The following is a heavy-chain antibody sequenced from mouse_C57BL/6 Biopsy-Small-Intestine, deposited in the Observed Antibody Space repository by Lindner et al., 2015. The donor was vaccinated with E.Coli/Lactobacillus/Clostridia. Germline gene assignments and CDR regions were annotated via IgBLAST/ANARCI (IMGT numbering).Heavy chain of an antibody. CDR2: INPRYAT. D-gene: IGHD1-1*01. V-gene: IGHV1-39*01. CDR1: GYSFTDYN. Sequence: VQLQESGPELVKPGASVKISCKASGYSFTDYNMNWVKQSNGKSLEWIGVINPRYATIYNQKFKGKATLTADQSSSTAYMQLNSLTSEDSAVYYCARSPYGSAFHWFFDVWGTGTTVTVSS. J-gene: IGHJ1*03. CDR3: ARSPYGSAFHWFFDV.